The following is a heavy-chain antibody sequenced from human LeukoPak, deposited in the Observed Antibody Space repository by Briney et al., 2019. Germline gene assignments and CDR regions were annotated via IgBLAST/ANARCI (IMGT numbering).Heavy chain of an antibody. D-gene: IGHD5-24*01. Sequence: SQTLSLTCTVSGGSISSGSYYWSWIRQPAGKGLEWIGRIYTSGSTNYNPSLKSRVTISVDTSKNQFSLKLSSVTAADTAVYYCARRTAMATTYYFDYWGQGTLDTVSS. CDR2: IYTSGST. CDR3: ARRTAMATTYYFDY. J-gene: IGHJ4*02. V-gene: IGHV4-61*02. CDR1: GGSISSGSYY.